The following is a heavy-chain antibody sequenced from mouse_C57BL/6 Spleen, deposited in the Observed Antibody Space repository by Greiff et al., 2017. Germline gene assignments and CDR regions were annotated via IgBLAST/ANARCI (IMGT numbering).Heavy chain of an antibody. CDR2: ISGGGGNT. V-gene: IGHV5-9*01. CDR3: ARLNYGSSYGYAMDY. CDR1: GFTFSSYT. D-gene: IGHD1-1*01. Sequence: EVKVVESGGGLVKPGGSLKLSCAASGFTFSSYTMSWVRQTPEKRLEWVATISGGGGNTYYPDSVKGRFTISRDNAKNTLYLQMSSLRSEDTALYYCARLNYGSSYGYAMDYWGQGTSVTVSS. J-gene: IGHJ4*01.